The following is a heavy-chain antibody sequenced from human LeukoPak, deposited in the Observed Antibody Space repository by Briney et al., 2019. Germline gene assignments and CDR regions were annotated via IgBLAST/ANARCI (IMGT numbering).Heavy chain of an antibody. D-gene: IGHD6-19*01. CDR1: GFAFDDYT. Sequence: GGSLRLSCAASGFAFDDYTMNWVRQSPGKGPEWVSLINWDGDVTFYGDSVRGRFTISRDNSKNSLYLQMNGLRTEDTALYYCVRDFRAGIFMDVWGKGTMVIVSS. CDR3: VRDFRAGIFMDV. CDR2: INWDGDVT. J-gene: IGHJ6*03. V-gene: IGHV3-43*01.